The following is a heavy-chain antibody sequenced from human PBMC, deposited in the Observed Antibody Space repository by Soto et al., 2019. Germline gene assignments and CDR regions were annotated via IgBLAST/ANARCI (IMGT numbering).Heavy chain of an antibody. CDR2: IYNSGST. J-gene: IGHJ6*02. CDR1: GGSISGYC. CDR3: ARARITMVREVIKYNMDV. D-gene: IGHD3-10*01. V-gene: IGHV4-4*07. Sequence: HSETLSLTCTVSGGSISGYCWSWIRPPDGKGLEWIGRIYNSGSTHSNPSLQSRVTISVDTSKNQFSLKLSSVTAADTGIYYCARARITMVREVIKYNMDVWGQATTVNGSS.